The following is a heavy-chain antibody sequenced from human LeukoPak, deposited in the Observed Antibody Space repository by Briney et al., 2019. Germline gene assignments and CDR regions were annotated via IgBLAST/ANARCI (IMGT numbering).Heavy chain of an antibody. V-gene: IGHV4-34*01. J-gene: IGHJ1*01. D-gene: IGHD6-13*01. CDR3: ARGRTLVLSYFQH. CDR2: INHSGST. CDR1: GGSFSGYY. Sequence: PSETLSLTCAVYGGSFSGYYWSWIRQPPGKGLEWIGEINHSGSTNYNPSLKSRVTISVDTSKNQFSLRLSSVTAADTAVYYCARGRTLVLSYFQHWGQGTLVTVSS.